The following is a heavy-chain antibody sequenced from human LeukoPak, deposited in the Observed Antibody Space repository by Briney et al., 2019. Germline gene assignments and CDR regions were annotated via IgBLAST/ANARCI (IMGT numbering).Heavy chain of an antibody. J-gene: IGHJ3*02. V-gene: IGHV3-30*18. Sequence: GRSLRLSCAASVFTFSSYGMHWVRQAPGKGLEWVAVISYDGSNKYYADSVKGRFTISRDNSKNTLYLQMNSLRAEDTAVYYCAKERGCSGGSCYSAAFDIWGQGTMVTVSS. D-gene: IGHD2-15*01. CDR1: VFTFSSYG. CDR2: ISYDGSNK. CDR3: AKERGCSGGSCYSAAFDI.